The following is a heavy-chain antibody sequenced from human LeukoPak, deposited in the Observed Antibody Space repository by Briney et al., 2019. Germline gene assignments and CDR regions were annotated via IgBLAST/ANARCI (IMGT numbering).Heavy chain of an antibody. J-gene: IGHJ4*02. V-gene: IGHV3-30*03. D-gene: IGHD3-10*01. CDR1: GFTFSSYG. CDR2: ISYDGSNK. CDR3: ARDRVRVEFDY. Sequence: GGSLRLSCAASGFTFSSYGMHWVRQAPGKGLEWVAVISYDGSNKYYADSVKGRFTISRDNSKSTLYLQMSSLRAEDTAVYYCARDRVRVEFDYWGQGTLVTVSS.